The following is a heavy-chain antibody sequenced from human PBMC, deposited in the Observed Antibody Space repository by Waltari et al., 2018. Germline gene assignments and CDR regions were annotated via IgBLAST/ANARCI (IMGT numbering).Heavy chain of an antibody. Sequence: EVQLVESGGGLVQPGGSLRLSRATSGFTFSGYYMAWVRQSPGEGLEWVGRTGDKASSYTTEYAASVKGRFTISRDDSKNSLYLQMNSLKTEDTAVYYCVRVSLNYYFDYWGQGTLVTVSS. V-gene: IGHV3-72*01. CDR3: VRVSLNYYFDY. J-gene: IGHJ4*02. CDR1: GFTFSGYY. CDR2: TGDKASSYTT.